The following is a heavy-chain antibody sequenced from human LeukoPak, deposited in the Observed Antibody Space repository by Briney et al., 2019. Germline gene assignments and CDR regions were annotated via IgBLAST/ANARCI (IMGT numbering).Heavy chain of an antibody. J-gene: IGHJ4*02. D-gene: IGHD3-22*01. CDR1: GYTFTDYY. CDR3: ATGPINYYDSSGTFDY. Sequence: GASVKASCKVSGYTFTDYYMHWVQQAPGKGLEWMGLVDPEDGETIYAEKFQGRVTITADTSTDTAYMELSSLRSEDTAVYYCATGPINYYDSSGTFDYWGQGTLVTVSS. V-gene: IGHV1-69-2*01. CDR2: VDPEDGET.